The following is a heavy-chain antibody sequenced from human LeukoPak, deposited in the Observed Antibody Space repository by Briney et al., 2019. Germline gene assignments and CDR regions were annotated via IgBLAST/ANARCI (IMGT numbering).Heavy chain of an antibody. D-gene: IGHD3-10*01. CDR1: GFTFSSYA. J-gene: IGHJ4*02. Sequence: GGSLRLSCAASGFTFSSYAMSWVRQAPGKGLEWVSAISGSGGSTYYADSVKGRFTISRDNSKNTLYLQMNSLRAEDTAVYYCNRHYYGSGSYYFVFNYWGQGTLVTVSS. CDR3: NRHYYGSGSYYFVFNY. V-gene: IGHV3-23*01. CDR2: ISGSGGST.